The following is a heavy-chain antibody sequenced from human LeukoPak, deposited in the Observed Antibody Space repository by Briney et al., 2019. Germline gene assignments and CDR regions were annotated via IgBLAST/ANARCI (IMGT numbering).Heavy chain of an antibody. CDR2: INHSGST. Sequence: SETLSLTCAVYGGSFSGYYWSWIRQPPGKGLEWIGEINHSGSTNYNPSLKSRVTISVGTSKNQFSLKLSSVTAADTAVYYCASSPERPQKRLRYFDYWGQGTLVTVSS. CDR3: ASSPERPQKRLRYFDY. V-gene: IGHV4-34*01. D-gene: IGHD3-9*01. CDR1: GGSFSGYY. J-gene: IGHJ4*02.